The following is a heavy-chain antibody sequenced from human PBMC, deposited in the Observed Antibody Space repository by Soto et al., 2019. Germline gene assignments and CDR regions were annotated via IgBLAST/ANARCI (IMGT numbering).Heavy chain of an antibody. V-gene: IGHV3-15*07. J-gene: IGHJ4*01. CDR2: IKSKIDGGTT. D-gene: IGHD3-9*01. Sequence: GGSLRLSCAASGFTFSDALINWVRQAPGKRLEWVGRIKSKIDGGTTDFAAPVKGRFAISRDDSRDMVYMEMYSLKTDDTAVYYCTTDSLFTGQLVRMDNWGHGTLVTVSS. CDR1: GFTFSDAL. CDR3: TTDSLFTGQLVRMDN.